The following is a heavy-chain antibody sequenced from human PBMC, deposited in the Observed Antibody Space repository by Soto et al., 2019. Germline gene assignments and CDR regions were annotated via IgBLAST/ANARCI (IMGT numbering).Heavy chain of an antibody. J-gene: IGHJ6*02. CDR3: ARDLWPYYDSSGSVRYYYYGMDV. D-gene: IGHD3-22*01. Sequence: QVQLVESGGGVVQPGRSLRLSCAASGFTFSSYGMHWVRQAPGKGLEWVAVIWYDGSNKYYADSVKGRFTISRDNSKNTLYLQMNRLRAEDTAVYYCARDLWPYYDSSGSVRYYYYGMDVWGQGTTVTVSS. V-gene: IGHV3-33*01. CDR1: GFTFSSYG. CDR2: IWYDGSNK.